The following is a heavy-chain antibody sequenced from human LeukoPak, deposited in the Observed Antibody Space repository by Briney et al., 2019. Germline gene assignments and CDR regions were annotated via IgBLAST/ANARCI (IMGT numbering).Heavy chain of an antibody. Sequence: SETLSLTCAVYDGSFSAYYWTWIRQPPGRGLDWIGEINYSGGTIFNPSLKSRVTISLDTSKNQFSLKVSSVTAADTAVYYCARGGFSHYYGSASHDYWGQGTLVTVSS. J-gene: IGHJ4*02. CDR1: DGSFSAYY. V-gene: IGHV4-34*01. CDR3: ARGGFSHYYGSASHDY. D-gene: IGHD3-10*01. CDR2: INYSGGT.